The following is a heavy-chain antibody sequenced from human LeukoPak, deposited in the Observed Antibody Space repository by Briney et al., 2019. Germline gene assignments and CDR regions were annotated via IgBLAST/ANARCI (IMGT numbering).Heavy chain of an antibody. CDR1: GFTFSNYA. J-gene: IGHJ4*02. CDR3: AKDLEYGGLFDY. V-gene: IGHV3-23*01. D-gene: IGHD4-23*01. CDR2: ISGSGSTT. Sequence: GGSLRLSCSASGFTFSNYAMNWVRQAPGKGLEWVSVISGSGSTTLYADSVKGRFTISRDNLKNTLSLQMDSLRAEDTAVYYCAKDLEYGGLFDYWGKGTLVTVSS.